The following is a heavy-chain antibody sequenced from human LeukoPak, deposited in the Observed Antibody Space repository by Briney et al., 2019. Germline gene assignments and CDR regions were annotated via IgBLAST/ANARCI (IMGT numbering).Heavy chain of an antibody. J-gene: IGHJ6*02. CDR3: AREKRGGLMIRGATPQV. Sequence: ASVKVSCKAYGYNFPTYGISWVRQAPGQGLEWLGWINPYNGHANYVHKFQDRVTMTTDTFTSTAYMELRSLRFDDTAVYYCAREKRGGLMIRGATPQVWGQGTTVIVSS. V-gene: IGHV1-18*01. CDR1: GYNFPTYG. D-gene: IGHD3-10*01. CDR2: INPYNGHA.